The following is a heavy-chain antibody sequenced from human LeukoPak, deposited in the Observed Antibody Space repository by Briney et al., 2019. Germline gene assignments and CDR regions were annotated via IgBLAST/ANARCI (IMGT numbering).Heavy chain of an antibody. CDR1: GGSCSDYS. D-gene: IGHD5-12*01. CDR3: VRSGYDYDWFDP. Sequence: SVKVSCKASGGSCSDYSISWVRQAPGQGLEWMGRIIAILDTAHYAQKFQGRFTITADKSTTTVYMELSSLRSDDTAVYYCVRSGYDYDWFDPWGQGTLVTVSS. CDR2: IIAILDTA. V-gene: IGHV1-69*08. J-gene: IGHJ5*02.